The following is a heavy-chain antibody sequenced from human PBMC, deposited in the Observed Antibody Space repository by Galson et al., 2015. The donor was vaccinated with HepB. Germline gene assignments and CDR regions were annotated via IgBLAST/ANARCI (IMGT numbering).Heavy chain of an antibody. CDR1: GYTFTSYA. V-gene: IGHV1-3*01. J-gene: IGHJ5*02. CDR3: ARGFYDMGGGPANWFDP. D-gene: IGHD3-9*01. Sequence: SVKVSCKASGYTFTSYAMHWVRQAPGQRLEWMGWINAGNGNTKYSQKFQGRVTITRDTSASTAYMELSSLRSEDTAVYYCARGFYDMGGGPANWFDPWGQGTLVTVSS. CDR2: INAGNGNT.